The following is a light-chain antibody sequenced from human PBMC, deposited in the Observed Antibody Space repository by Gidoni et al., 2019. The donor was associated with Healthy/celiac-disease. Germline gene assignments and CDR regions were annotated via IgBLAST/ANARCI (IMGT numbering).Light chain of an antibody. V-gene: IGKV1-39*01. CDR2: AAT. CDR1: QSISSN. CDR3: QQSYGTPWT. Sequence: DIQTTQSPSSLSASGGDRVTITCRASQSISSNLNWYQQKPGKAPQPLIYAATSLQSGVPSRFSGSGAGTDFTLTISSLQPGEFATYFCQQSYGTPWTFGQGTQVEIK. J-gene: IGKJ1*01.